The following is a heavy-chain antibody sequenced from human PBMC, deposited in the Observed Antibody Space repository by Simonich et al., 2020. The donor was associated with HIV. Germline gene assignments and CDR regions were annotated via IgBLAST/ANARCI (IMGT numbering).Heavy chain of an antibody. CDR1: GFSLTTSGVG. D-gene: IGHD7-27*01. V-gene: IGHV2-5*02. Sequence: QITLKESGPTLVKPTQTLTLTCTFSGFSLTTSGVGVGWIRQPPGKALEWLALIYCDDDKRYSPSLKGRLTITKDTSKNQVVLTMTNMDPVDTATYYCAHRRLNWGGDYFDYWGQGTLVTVSS. CDR3: AHRRLNWGGDYFDY. CDR2: IYCDDDK. J-gene: IGHJ4*02.